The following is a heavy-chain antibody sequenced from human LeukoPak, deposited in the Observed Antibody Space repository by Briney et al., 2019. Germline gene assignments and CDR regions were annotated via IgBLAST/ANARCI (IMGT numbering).Heavy chain of an antibody. D-gene: IGHD2-8*01. CDR2: INHSGST. CDR3: ARGAKYCTNGVCLTFDY. Sequence: SETLSLTCAVYGGSLSGYYWSWIRQPPGKGLEWIGEINHSGSTNYNPSLKSRVTISVDTSKNQFSLKLSSVTAADTAVYYCARGAKYCTNGVCLTFDYWGQGTLVTVSS. J-gene: IGHJ4*02. CDR1: GGSLSGYY. V-gene: IGHV4-34*01.